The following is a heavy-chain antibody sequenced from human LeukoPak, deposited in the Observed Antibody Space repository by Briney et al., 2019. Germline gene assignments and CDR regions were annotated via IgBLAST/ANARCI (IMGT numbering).Heavy chain of an antibody. V-gene: IGHV3-48*03. D-gene: IGHD3-22*01. Sequence: GGSLRLSCAASGFTFSSYEMNWVRQAPGKGLEWVSYISSSGSTIYYADSVKGRFTISRDNAKNSLYLQMNSLRAEDTAVYYCARSDSSGYYYEYNWFDPWGQGTLATVSS. J-gene: IGHJ5*02. CDR1: GFTFSSYE. CDR2: ISSSGSTI. CDR3: ARSDSSGYYYEYNWFDP.